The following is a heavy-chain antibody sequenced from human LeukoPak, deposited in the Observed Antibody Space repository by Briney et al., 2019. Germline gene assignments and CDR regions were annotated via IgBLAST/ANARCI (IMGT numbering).Heavy chain of an antibody. CDR3: ARGVSISSSWYNDI. CDR1: GFTFSDYY. CDR2: ISRSGSSV. V-gene: IGHV3-11*01. D-gene: IGHD6-13*01. J-gene: IGHJ3*02. Sequence: GGSLRLSCAASGFTFSDYYMSWIRQAPGKGLEWVSYISRSGSSVYYEDSVKGRFTISRDNAKNSLYLQMNSLRAEDTAVYYCARGVSISSSWYNDIWGQGTMVTVSS.